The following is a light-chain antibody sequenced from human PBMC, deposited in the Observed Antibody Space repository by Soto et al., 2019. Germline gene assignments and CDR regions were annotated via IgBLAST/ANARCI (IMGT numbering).Light chain of an antibody. J-gene: IGKJ2*01. V-gene: IGKV3-20*01. CDR3: QQYGSSSYT. CDR1: QSVSSSY. CDR2: GAS. Sequence: EIVLTQSPGTLSLSPGERATLSCRASQSVSSSYLAWYQQKPGQAPRLLVSGASSRATGIPDRFSGSGSGTDFTLTISRLEPEDFAVYYCQQYGSSSYTFGQGTELEIK.